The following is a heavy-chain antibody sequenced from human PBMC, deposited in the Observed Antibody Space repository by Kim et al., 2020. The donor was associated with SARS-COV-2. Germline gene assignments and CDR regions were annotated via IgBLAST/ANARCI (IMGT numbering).Heavy chain of an antibody. J-gene: IGHJ4*02. D-gene: IGHD6-19*01. V-gene: IGHV3-30*04. Sequence: GRSLRLSCAASGFTFSSYAMHWIRQAPGKGLEWVAVISYDGSNKYYADSVKGRVTISRDNSKNTLYLQMNSLRAEDTAVYYFARKKGIAVTGIFDYWVQG. CDR2: ISYDGSNK. CDR1: GFTFSSYA. CDR3: ARKKGIAVTGIFDY.